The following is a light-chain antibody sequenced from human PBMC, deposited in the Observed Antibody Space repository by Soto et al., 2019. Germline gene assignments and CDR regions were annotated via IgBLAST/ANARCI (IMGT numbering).Light chain of an antibody. Sequence: QSALTQPASVSGSPGQSNTISCTGTSSDIGDYNYVSWYQHHPGKAPKLMIYDVSNRPSGVSNRFSGSKSGNTASLTISGLQGEDEADYYCGSYTSSSTLLFGGGTKLTVL. CDR3: GSYTSSSTLL. J-gene: IGLJ2*01. CDR1: SSDIGDYNY. CDR2: DVS. V-gene: IGLV2-14*03.